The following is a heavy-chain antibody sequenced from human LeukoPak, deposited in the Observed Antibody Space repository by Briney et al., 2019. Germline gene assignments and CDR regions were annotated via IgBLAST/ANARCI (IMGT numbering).Heavy chain of an antibody. Sequence: GGFLRLSCAASGFTFSSYSMNWVRQAPGKGLEWVSAISGGGGNTYYADSVKGRFTISRDNSKNTLYLQMNSLRAEDTAVYYCGKNRYSGSLSPFDIWGQGTMVTVSS. CDR2: ISGGGGNT. J-gene: IGHJ3*02. V-gene: IGHV3-23*01. D-gene: IGHD1-26*01. CDR3: GKNRYSGSLSPFDI. CDR1: GFTFSSYS.